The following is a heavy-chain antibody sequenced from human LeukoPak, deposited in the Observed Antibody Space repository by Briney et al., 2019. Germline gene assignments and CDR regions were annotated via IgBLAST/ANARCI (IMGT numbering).Heavy chain of an antibody. Sequence: GGSLRLSCAASGFTVSTNYMNWVRQPPGKGLEWVSVVYSGGSTYYADSVKGRFTISRDNSKNTLYLQMSSLRAEDTAVYYCARGGYSSGWYRDWGQGTLVTVSS. CDR2: VYSGGST. V-gene: IGHV3-53*01. CDR1: GFTVSTNY. D-gene: IGHD6-19*01. J-gene: IGHJ4*02. CDR3: ARGGYSSGWYRD.